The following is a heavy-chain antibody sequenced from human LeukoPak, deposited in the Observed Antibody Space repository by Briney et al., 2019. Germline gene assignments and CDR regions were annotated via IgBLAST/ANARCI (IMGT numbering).Heavy chain of an antibody. Sequence: SETLSLTCSVSGGSISSYYWSWVRQPAGKGLEWIGRIYTSGTTNYNPSLKSRVTMSVDTSKSQFSLKLSSVTAADTAVYYCARWDRAHCSGGSCYTGSGFDIWGQGTMVTVSS. CDR3: ARWDRAHCSGGSCYTGSGFDI. CDR2: IYTSGTT. CDR1: GGSISSYY. J-gene: IGHJ3*02. V-gene: IGHV4-4*07. D-gene: IGHD2-15*01.